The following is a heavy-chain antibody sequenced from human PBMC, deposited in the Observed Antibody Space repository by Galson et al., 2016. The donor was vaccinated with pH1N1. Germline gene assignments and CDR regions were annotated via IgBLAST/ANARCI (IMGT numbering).Heavy chain of an antibody. D-gene: IGHD2-2*01. Sequence: ETLSLTCTVSGGSISSSSYYWGWIRQPPGKGLEWIGSIFYSGSTYYNPSLKSRVTISVDTSKNQFSLKPTSVTAADTAVYYCARHRPRPVVVPAVASDWGQGTLVTVSS. V-gene: IGHV4-39*01. CDR2: IFYSGST. J-gene: IGHJ4*02. CDR3: ARHRPRPVVVPAVASD. CDR1: GGSISSSSYY.